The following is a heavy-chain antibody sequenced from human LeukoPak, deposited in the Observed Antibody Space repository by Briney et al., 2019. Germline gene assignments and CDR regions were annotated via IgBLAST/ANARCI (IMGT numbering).Heavy chain of an antibody. CDR1: VGSFSGYY. CDR3: ARGKGVVVPAAIRYYYYGMDV. Sequence: SETLSLTCAVYVGSFSGYYWSWIRQPPGKGLEGIVEINHCGSTNYNPSLKSRVTISVDTSKNQSSLQLSSVTAADTAVYYCARGKGVVVPAAIRYYYYGMDVWGKGTTVTVSS. V-gene: IGHV4-34*01. CDR2: INHCGST. D-gene: IGHD2-2*02. J-gene: IGHJ6*04.